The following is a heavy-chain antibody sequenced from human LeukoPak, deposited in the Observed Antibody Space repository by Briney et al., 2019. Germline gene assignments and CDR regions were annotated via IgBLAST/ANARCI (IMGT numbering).Heavy chain of an antibody. CDR1: GFTFDDYA. V-gene: IGHV3-9*01. D-gene: IGHD1-26*01. CDR2: ISWKSGTI. Sequence: GRSLRLSCAASGFTFDDYAMHWVRQAPGKGLEWVSGISWKSGTIGYADSVKGRFTISRNNAKNSLYLEMNSLRVEDTALYYCAKDSTSRGSDRGYYYYGMDVWGQGTTVTVSS. CDR3: AKDSTSRGSDRGYYYYGMDV. J-gene: IGHJ6*02.